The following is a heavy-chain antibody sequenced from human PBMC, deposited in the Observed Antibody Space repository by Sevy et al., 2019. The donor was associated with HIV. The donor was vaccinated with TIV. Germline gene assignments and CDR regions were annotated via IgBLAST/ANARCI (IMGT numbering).Heavy chain of an antibody. Sequence: GSLRLSCAASGFTFSAYWMYWVRQAPGKGLEWVANIKSDGSDKHYVDSVEGRFTISRDNAKNSLYLQMNSLRVEDTAVYYCAQETVGRFDSWGQGTLVTVSS. D-gene: IGHD3-16*01. V-gene: IGHV3-7*01. CDR1: GFTFSAYW. J-gene: IGHJ4*02. CDR2: IKSDGSDK. CDR3: AQETVGRFDS.